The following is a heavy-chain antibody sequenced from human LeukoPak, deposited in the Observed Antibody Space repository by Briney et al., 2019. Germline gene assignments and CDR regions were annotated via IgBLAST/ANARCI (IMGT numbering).Heavy chain of an antibody. V-gene: IGHV4-59*01. CDR2: IYYSRST. D-gene: IGHD5-18*01. Sequence: SETLSLTCTVSGGSISSYYWSWLRQPPGKGLEWIGYIYYSRSTNYIPSLNSRFTISVDTTKSQCSLKLSSVTAADTAVYYCARGGTAMVLNWFDPWGQGTLVTVSS. CDR1: GGSISSYY. CDR3: ARGGTAMVLNWFDP. J-gene: IGHJ5*02.